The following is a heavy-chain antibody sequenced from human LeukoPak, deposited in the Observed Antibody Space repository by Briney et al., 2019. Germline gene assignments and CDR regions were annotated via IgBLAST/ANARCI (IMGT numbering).Heavy chain of an antibody. CDR1: GFTVSNNY. CDR2: IYRGGST. V-gene: IGHV3-53*01. D-gene: IGHD4-17*01. Sequence: GGSLRLSCAASGFTVSNNYMSWVRQAPGKGLEWVSVIYRGGSTYYADSVKGRFTVSRDSSKNTLYLQMNNLKAEDTTVYYCVAPYGDYVSGYDYWGQGTLVTVSS. J-gene: IGHJ4*02. CDR3: VAPYGDYVSGYDY.